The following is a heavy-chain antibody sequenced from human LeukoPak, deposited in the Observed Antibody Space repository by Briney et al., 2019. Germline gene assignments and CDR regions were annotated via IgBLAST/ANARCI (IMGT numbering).Heavy chain of an antibody. CDR1: GGSISSYY. V-gene: IGHV4-59*08. CDR2: IYYSGST. CDR3: ARHDFDGSGSYDLYYFDY. Sequence: SETLSLTCTVSGGSISSYYWSWIRQPPGKGLEWIGYIYYSGSTNYNPSLKSRVTISVDTSKNQFSLKLSSVTAADTAVYYCARHDFDGSGSYDLYYFDYWGQGTLVTVSS. J-gene: IGHJ4*02. D-gene: IGHD3-10*01.